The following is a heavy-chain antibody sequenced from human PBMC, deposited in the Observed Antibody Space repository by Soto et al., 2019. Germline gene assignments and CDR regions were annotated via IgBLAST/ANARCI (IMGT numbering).Heavy chain of an antibody. J-gene: IGHJ5*02. CDR2: IIPIFGTA. D-gene: IGHD6-13*01. CDR3: ARDAVTGYSSSWYWFDP. CDR1: GGIFSSYA. Sequence: QVQLVQSGAEVKKPGSSVKDSCKASGGIFSSYAISWVRQAPGQGLEWMGGIIPIFGTANYAQKFQGRVTITADESTSTAYMELSSLRSEDTAVYYCARDAVTGYSSSWYWFDPWGQGTLVTVSS. V-gene: IGHV1-69*01.